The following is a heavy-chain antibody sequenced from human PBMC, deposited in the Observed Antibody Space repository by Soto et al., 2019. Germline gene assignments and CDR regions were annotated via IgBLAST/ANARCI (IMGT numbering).Heavy chain of an antibody. CDR2: INPSGGST. V-gene: IGHV1-46*01. J-gene: IGHJ3*02. Sequence: ASVKVSCKASGYTFTSYYMHWVRQAPGQGLEWMGIINPSGGSTSYAQKFQGRVTMTRDTSTSTAYMELSSLRSDDTAVYYCATPRQTTMTHDAFDIWGQGTMVTVSS. CDR1: GYTFTSYY. CDR3: ATPRQTTMTHDAFDI. D-gene: IGHD4-17*01.